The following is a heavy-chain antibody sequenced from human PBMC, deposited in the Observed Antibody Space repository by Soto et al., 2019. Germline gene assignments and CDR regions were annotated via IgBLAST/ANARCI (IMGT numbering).Heavy chain of an antibody. CDR3: ARGLRYSGMDV. CDR1: RGSFNAYS. Sequence: SETLSLTCAVHRGSFNAYSWTWLRQPPGKGLEWIGEIDHSGSTTYNPSLKSRIIMSVDTSKNQFSLNVSSMTAADTAVYYCARGLRYSGMDVWGQGTTVTVSS. V-gene: IGHV4-34*01. CDR2: IDHSGST. J-gene: IGHJ6*02.